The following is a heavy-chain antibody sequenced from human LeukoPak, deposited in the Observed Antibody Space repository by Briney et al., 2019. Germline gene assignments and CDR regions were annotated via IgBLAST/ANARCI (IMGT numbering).Heavy chain of an antibody. V-gene: IGHV3-23*01. D-gene: IGHD6-13*01. Sequence: GSLRLSCAASGFTFSSYAMSWVRQAPGKGLEWVSAISGSGGSTYHADSVKGRFTISRDNSKNTLYLQMNSLRAEDTAVYYCAKGAAAATVRALYYYGMDVWGQGTTVTVSS. J-gene: IGHJ6*02. CDR2: ISGSGGST. CDR3: AKGAAAATVRALYYYGMDV. CDR1: GFTFSSYA.